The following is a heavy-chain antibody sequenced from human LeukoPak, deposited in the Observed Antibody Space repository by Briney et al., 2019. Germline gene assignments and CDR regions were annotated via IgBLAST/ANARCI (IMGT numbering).Heavy chain of an antibody. CDR2: INPNSGGT. J-gene: IGHJ3*02. V-gene: IGHV1-2*02. CDR1: GYTFTGYY. D-gene: IGHD2-2*02. Sequence: GASVKVSCKASGYTFTGYYMHWVRQAPGQGLEWMGWINPNSGGTNYAQKFQGRVTMTRDTSISTAYMELSRLRSDDTAVYYCATGLRYCSSTSCYTADAFDIWGQGTMVTVSS. CDR3: ATGLRYCSSTSCYTADAFDI.